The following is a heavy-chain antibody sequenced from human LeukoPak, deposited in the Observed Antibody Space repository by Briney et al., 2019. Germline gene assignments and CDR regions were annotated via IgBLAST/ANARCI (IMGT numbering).Heavy chain of an antibody. Sequence: GGSLSLSCAASGFTFSSNTIRWVRQAPGKGLEWVSTIDSRGGTYYADSVRGRLTISRDNSKNTVYLQMNSLRAEDTAVYYCAKRGLLGSCSGGGCPNDYWGQGTLVTVSS. D-gene: IGHD2-15*01. CDR1: GFTFSSNT. J-gene: IGHJ4*02. CDR2: IDSRGGT. V-gene: IGHV3-23*01. CDR3: AKRGLLGSCSGGGCPNDY.